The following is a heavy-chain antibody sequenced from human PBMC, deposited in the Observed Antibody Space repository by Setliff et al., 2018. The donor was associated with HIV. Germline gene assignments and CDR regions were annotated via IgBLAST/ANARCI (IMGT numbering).Heavy chain of an antibody. Sequence: SETLSLTCSVSGDSIFTSTYYWGWIRQPPGKRLEWIGSIYYSGNTYYNPPLKSRVTISVDTSKNQFFLNLSSVTATDSAVYYCARLGRPYSGQGWFDPWGQGTLVTVSS. D-gene: IGHD5-12*01. CDR3: ARLGRPYSGQGWFDP. V-gene: IGHV4-39*01. J-gene: IGHJ5*02. CDR2: IYYSGNT. CDR1: GDSIFTSTYY.